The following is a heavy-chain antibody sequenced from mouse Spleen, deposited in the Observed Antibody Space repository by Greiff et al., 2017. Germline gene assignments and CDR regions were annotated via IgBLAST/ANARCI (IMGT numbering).Heavy chain of an antibody. D-gene: IGHD1-1*01. Sequence: QVQLKQPGAELVKPGASVQLSCKASGYTFTSYWMHWVKQRPGQGLEWIGMIHPNSGSTNYNEKFKSKATLTVDKSSSTAYMQLSSLTSEDSAVYYCARGEYYDGSSGGNAMDYWGQGTSVTVSS. CDR3: ARGEYYDGSSGGNAMDY. V-gene: IGHV1-64*01. J-gene: IGHJ4*01. CDR2: IHPNSGST. CDR1: GYTFTSYW.